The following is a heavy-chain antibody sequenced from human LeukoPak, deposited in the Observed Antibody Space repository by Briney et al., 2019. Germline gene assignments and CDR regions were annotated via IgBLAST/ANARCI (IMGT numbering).Heavy chain of an antibody. D-gene: IGHD6-13*01. Sequence: PGGSLRLSCAASGFTFSSYGMHWVRQAPGKGLEWVAVISYDGSNKCYADSVEGRFTISRDNSKNTLYLQMNSLRAEDTAVYYCAKEVYSSSWESYYYYYGMDVWGQGTTVTVSS. V-gene: IGHV3-30*18. CDR1: GFTFSSYG. J-gene: IGHJ6*02. CDR2: ISYDGSNK. CDR3: AKEVYSSSWESYYYYYGMDV.